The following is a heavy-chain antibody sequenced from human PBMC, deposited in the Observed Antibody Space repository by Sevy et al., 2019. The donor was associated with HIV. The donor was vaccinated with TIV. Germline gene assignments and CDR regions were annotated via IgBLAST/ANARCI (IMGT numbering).Heavy chain of an antibody. CDR2: ISAYNGNT. D-gene: IGHD2-15*01. CDR3: AREIILRTHSGVLSWFVP. J-gene: IGHJ5*02. CDR1: GYTFTSYG. Sequence: ASVKVSCKASGYTFTSYGISWVRQAPGQGLEWMGWISAYNGNTNYAQKLQGRVTMTTDTSTSTAYMELRSLRSDDTAVYYCAREIILRTHSGVLSWFVPWGQGTLVTDSS. V-gene: IGHV1-18*01.